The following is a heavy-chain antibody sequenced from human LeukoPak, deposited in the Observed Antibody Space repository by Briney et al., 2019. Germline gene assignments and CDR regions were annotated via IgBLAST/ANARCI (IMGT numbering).Heavy chain of an antibody. Sequence: SETLSLTCTVSGGSISSGDYYWSWIRQPPGKGLEWIGYIYYSGSTYYNPSLKSRVTISVDTSKNQFSLKLSSVTAADTAVYYCARDPLVMDSGYDRYYFDYWGQGTLVTVSS. CDR2: IYYSGST. CDR3: ARDPLVMDSGYDRYYFDY. V-gene: IGHV4-30-4*08. D-gene: IGHD5-12*01. J-gene: IGHJ4*02. CDR1: GGSISSGDYY.